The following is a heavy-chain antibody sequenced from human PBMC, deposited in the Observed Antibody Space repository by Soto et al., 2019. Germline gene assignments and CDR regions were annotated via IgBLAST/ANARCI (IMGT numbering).Heavy chain of an antibody. CDR1: VFTFSNDY. V-gene: IGHV3-53*01. J-gene: IGHJ6*02. CDR2: IYSGGST. Sequence: PGGSLRLSCTASVFTFSNDYMTWVRQPPGKGLEWVSIIYSGGSTYYADSLKGRFTISRDNSKNSLYLQMNSLRADDTAVYYCARAQGAYARHGMDVWGQGTTVTVSS. D-gene: IGHD2-2*01. CDR3: ARAQGAYARHGMDV.